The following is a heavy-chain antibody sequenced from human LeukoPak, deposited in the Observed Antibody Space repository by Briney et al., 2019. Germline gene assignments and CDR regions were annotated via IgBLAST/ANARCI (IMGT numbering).Heavy chain of an antibody. CDR3: ARGGEIAAAGPIDY. V-gene: IGHV4-31*03. J-gene: IGHJ4*02. D-gene: IGHD6-13*01. Sequence: SETLSLTCTVSGGSISSGGYYWSWIRQHPGKGLEWIGYIYYSGSTYYNPSLKSRVTISVDTSKNQFSLKLSSVTAADTAVYYCARGGEIAAAGPIDYWGQGTLVTVSS. CDR1: GGSISSGGYY. CDR2: IYYSGST.